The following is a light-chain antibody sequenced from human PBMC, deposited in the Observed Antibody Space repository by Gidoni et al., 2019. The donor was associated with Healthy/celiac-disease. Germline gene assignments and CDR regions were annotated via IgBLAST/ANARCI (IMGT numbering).Light chain of an antibody. Sequence: SYDLTQPPSVSVSPGQTARITCTADAFPKKYASWYQQKPGQAPVLVIYNDSERPSGIPERFSGSSSGTTVTLTISGVQAEDEADYYCQSADSSGTMRVFGGGTKLTVL. CDR3: QSADSSGTMRV. CDR1: AFPKKY. V-gene: IGLV3-25*03. J-gene: IGLJ3*02. CDR2: NDS.